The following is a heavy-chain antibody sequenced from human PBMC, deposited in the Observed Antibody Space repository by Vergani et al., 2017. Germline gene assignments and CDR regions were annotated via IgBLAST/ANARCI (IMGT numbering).Heavy chain of an antibody. CDR2: IRGSGGNT. CDR3: VKARGPNCKGGNCYSYYYGLDL. Sequence: EVQLLESGGNLIQPGGSLRLFCGASGFTLSSYAMTWVRLAPGKGLQWVSAIRGSGGNTFYTDPVKGRFTISRDNSKDTLYLQMNSLGVEDTTIYYCVKARGPNCKGGNCYSYYYGLDLCVQRTTVTVSS. CDR1: GFTLSSYA. V-gene: IGHV3-23*01. J-gene: IGHJ6*02. D-gene: IGHD2-21*01.